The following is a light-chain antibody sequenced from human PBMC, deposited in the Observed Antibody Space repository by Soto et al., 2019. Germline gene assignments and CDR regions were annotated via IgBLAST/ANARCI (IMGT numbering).Light chain of an antibody. CDR2: DAS. V-gene: IGKV1-33*01. Sequence: DIQMTQSPSSLSASVGDRVTITCQASQDIKNYLNWYQQKPGKAPNLLIYDASNLKTGVPSRFSGSGSGTHFPFTISSLQPEDIATYYCQHYEHLPPLSFGGGTKVEIK. CDR1: QDIKNY. CDR3: QHYEHLPPLS. J-gene: IGKJ4*01.